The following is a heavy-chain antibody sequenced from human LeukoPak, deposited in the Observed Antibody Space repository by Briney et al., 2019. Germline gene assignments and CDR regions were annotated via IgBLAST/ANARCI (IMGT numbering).Heavy chain of an antibody. CDR2: FYYTGST. CDR1: GGSISTTFYY. D-gene: IGHD1-1*01. CDR3: ARLDGSSNEYRICRRSFDY. Sequence: PSETLSLTCSVSGGSISTTFYYWGWIRQPPGKGLDWIGIFYYTGSTYYNPSLKSRVTMSVDTSKNQFSLKLTSVTAADTAVYYCARLDGSSNEYRICRRSFDYWGRGTLVSVSS. V-gene: IGHV4-39*01. J-gene: IGHJ4*02.